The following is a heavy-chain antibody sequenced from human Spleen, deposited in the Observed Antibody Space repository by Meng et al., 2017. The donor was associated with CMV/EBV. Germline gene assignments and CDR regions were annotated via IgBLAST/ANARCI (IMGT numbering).Heavy chain of an antibody. J-gene: IGHJ4*02. Sequence: GSLRLSCTVSGGSISSYYWSWIRQPPGKGLEWIGYIYYSGSTNYNPSLKSRVTISVDTSKNQFSLKLSSVTAADTAVYYCARDSGSYGRLGVFDYWGQGTLVTVSS. V-gene: IGHV4-59*01. D-gene: IGHD1-26*01. CDR2: IYYSGST. CDR1: GGSISSYY. CDR3: ARDSGSYGRLGVFDY.